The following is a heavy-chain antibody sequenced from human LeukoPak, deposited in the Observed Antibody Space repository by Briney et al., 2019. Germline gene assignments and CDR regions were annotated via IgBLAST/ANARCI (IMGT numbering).Heavy chain of an antibody. CDR1: GFTASSNH. Sequence: GGSLRLSCAASGFTASSNHMSWVRQAPGKGLEWVSVIYSAGSTYYADSVKGRFTISRHNSMNTVSLQMNSLRAEDTAVYYCARAFSDWESGMDVWGQGTTVTVSS. J-gene: IGHJ6*02. CDR2: IYSAGST. D-gene: IGHD2-21*01. CDR3: ARAFSDWESGMDV. V-gene: IGHV3-53*04.